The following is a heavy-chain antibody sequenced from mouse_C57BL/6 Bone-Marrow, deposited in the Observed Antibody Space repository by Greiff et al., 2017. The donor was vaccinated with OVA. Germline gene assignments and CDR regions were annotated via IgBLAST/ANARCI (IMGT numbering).Heavy chain of an antibody. CDR3: ARGFDGYYDYFDY. CDR2: INPGSGGT. D-gene: IGHD2-3*01. J-gene: IGHJ2*01. CDR1: GYAFTNYL. V-gene: IGHV1-54*01. Sequence: QVQLQQSGAELVRPGTSVKVSCKASGYAFTNYLIEWVKQRPGQGLEWIGVINPGSGGTNYNEKFKGKATLTADKSSSTAYMQLSSLTSEDSAVYFCARGFDGYYDYFDYWGQGTTLTVSS.